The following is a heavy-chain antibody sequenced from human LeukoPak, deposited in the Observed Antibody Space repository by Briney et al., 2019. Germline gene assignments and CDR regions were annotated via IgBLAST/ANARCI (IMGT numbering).Heavy chain of an antibody. J-gene: IGHJ6*03. CDR1: GGSISSYY. CDR2: IYYGGRT. CDR3: ARGQTMVRGVIITPSYSYVDV. D-gene: IGHD3-10*01. Sequence: SETLSLTCTVSGGSISSYYWNWIRQPPGKGLEYIGYIYYGGRTNYNPSLKSRVTISVDTSKNQFSLRLDSVTAADTAVYYCARGQTMVRGVIITPSYSYVDVWGKGTTVTVSS. V-gene: IGHV4-59*01.